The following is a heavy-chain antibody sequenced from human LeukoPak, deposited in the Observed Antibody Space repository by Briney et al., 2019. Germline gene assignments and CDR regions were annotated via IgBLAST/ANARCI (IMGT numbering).Heavy chain of an antibody. J-gene: IGHJ4*02. D-gene: IGHD5/OR15-5a*01. CDR2: ISYDGSNK. CDR1: GFTFRSYG. Sequence: GGSLGLSCAASGFTFRSYGMHWVRQAPGKGLEWVAVISYDGSNKYYADSVKGRFTISRDNSKNTLYLQMNSLRAEDTAVYYCAKELIVWLLSHWGQGTLVTVSS. CDR3: AKELIVWLLSH. V-gene: IGHV3-30*18.